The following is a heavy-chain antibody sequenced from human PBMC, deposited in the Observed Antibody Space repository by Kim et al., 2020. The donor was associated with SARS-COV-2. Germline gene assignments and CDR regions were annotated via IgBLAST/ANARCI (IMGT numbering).Heavy chain of an antibody. D-gene: IGHD3-10*01. J-gene: IGHJ4*02. CDR2: TRNKANNYTT. V-gene: IGHV3-72*01. CDR1: GFTFSDHY. Sequence: GGSLRLSCAASGFTFSDHYMDWVRQAPGKGLEWVGRTRNKANNYTTEYAASVKGRFTISRDDSKSSLYLQMNSLKTEDTAVYYCTRGNPMAPFDFWGQGTLVTVSS. CDR3: TRGNPMAPFDF.